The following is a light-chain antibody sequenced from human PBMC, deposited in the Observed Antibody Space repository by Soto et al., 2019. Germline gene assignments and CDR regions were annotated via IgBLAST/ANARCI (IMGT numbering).Light chain of an antibody. CDR1: QRISNSY. J-gene: IGKJ2*01. CDR3: QQYARPPFA. V-gene: IGKV3-20*01. Sequence: EIVLTQSPGTLSLSPGERVTLSCRASQRISNSYLAWYQQKPGQAPRLLLYDASSRATGIPDRVSGSGSGTDFTLTISRLEPEDFAVYYCQQYARPPFAFGQGTKVEIK. CDR2: DAS.